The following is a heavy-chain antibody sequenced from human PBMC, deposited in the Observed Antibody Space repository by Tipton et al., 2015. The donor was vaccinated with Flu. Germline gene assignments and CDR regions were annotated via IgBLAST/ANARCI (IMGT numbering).Heavy chain of an antibody. CDR1: GFIFSDYE. Sequence: QLVQSGGGLVQPGGSLRLSCVGSGFIFSDYEMNWVRQAPGKGLEWVANIKQDGSEIHYVDSVKGRFTISRDNAKSSLYLQMNSLRVEDTAVYFCGWKMDVWGQGTTVTVSS. J-gene: IGHJ6*02. D-gene: IGHD1-1*01. CDR2: IKQDGSEI. V-gene: IGHV3-7*01. CDR3: GWKMDV.